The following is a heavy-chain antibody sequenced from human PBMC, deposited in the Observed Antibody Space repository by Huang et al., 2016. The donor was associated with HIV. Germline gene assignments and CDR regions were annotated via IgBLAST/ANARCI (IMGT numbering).Heavy chain of an antibody. CDR1: GGSISSNY. V-gene: IGHV4-59*01. CDR3: ARGGWYLDL. CDR2: THNRGST. J-gene: IGHJ2*01. Sequence: QVQLQESGPGLVKPSETLSLTCNVSGGSISSNYWSWIRQPPGKGLEWIGFTHNRGSTNSSPSLKRRVTMSVDTSKSQVSLNLISVTAADTAVYYCARGGWYLDLWGRGTLVTVSS. D-gene: IGHD3-16*01.